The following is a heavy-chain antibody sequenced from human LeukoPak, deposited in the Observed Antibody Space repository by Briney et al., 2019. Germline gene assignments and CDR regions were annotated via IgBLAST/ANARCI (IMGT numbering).Heavy chain of an antibody. J-gene: IGHJ4*02. CDR2: VNLQGST. V-gene: IGHV4-4*02. CDR1: GGSITNTNY. CDR3: EREGGPYRSLDY. D-gene: IGHD3-16*01. Sequence: PSGTLSLTCGLPGGSITNTNYWTWVRQPPGKGLEWIGEVNLQGSTNYNPSLMGGVAIAIDTSENHISLQLTSVTAADAAVYYCEREGGPYRSLDYWGQGTLVTVSS.